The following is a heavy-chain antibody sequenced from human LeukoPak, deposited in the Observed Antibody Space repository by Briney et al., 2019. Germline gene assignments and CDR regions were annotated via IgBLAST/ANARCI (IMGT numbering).Heavy chain of an antibody. CDR3: AKGTEWELRMGFDY. CDR1: GFTFDDYA. V-gene: IGHV3-9*03. D-gene: IGHD1-26*01. CDR2: ISWNSGSI. J-gene: IGHJ4*02. Sequence: GGSLRLSCAASGFTFDDYAMHWVRQAPGKGLEWVSGISWNSGSIGYADSVKGRFTISRDNAKNSLYLQMNSLRAEDMALYYCAKGTEWELRMGFDYWGQGTLVTVSS.